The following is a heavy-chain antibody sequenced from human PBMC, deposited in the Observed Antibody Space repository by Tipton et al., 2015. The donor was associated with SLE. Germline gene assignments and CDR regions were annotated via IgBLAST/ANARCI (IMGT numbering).Heavy chain of an antibody. CDR1: GGSISSSSYY. CDR2: IYHSGST. CDR3: ARDLTIFGVVRDY. Sequence: LRLSCAVYGGSISSSSYYWGWIRQPPGKGLEWIGSIYHSGSTYYNPSLKSRVTISVDTSKNQFSLNLSSVTAADTAVYYCARDLTIFGVVRDYWGQGTLVTVSS. V-gene: IGHV4-39*07. D-gene: IGHD3-3*01. J-gene: IGHJ4*02.